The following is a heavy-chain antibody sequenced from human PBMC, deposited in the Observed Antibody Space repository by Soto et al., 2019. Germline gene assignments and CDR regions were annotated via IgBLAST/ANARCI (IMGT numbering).Heavy chain of an antibody. CDR3: ARDWYFYGSGSPNHMDV. V-gene: IGHV1-18*01. CDR2: ISAHNGNS. Sequence: QVQLGQSGDEMRKPGASVKVSCQASGYTFSNYGITWVRQAPGQGLEWMGWISAHNGNSKYAQSLQGRLTLTTDTTTSTAYMELRSMRSDDTAVYYCARDWYFYGSGSPNHMDVWGKGTTVSVSS. J-gene: IGHJ6*03. D-gene: IGHD3-10*01. CDR1: GYTFSNYG.